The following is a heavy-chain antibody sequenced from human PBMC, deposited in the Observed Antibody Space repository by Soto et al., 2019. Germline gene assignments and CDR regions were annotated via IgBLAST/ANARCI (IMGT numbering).Heavy chain of an antibody. CDR3: ARDRYYRVEDG. D-gene: IGHD3-10*01. CDR1: GGSVSSDDW. J-gene: IGHJ4*02. CDR2: MHQSGST. Sequence: HVQLQESGPGLVKPSGTLSLTCAVSGGSVSSDDWWSWVRQPPGKGLEWIGEMHQSGSTHYNPSLQTRVSISIDKSKNQFSLKMTAVTAADTAVYYCARDRYYRVEDGWGQGTLVTVSS. V-gene: IGHV4-4*02.